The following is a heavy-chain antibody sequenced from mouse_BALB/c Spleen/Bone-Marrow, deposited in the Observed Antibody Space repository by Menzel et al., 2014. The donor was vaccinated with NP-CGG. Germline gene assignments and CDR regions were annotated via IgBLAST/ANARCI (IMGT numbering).Heavy chain of an antibody. CDR2: IYPSDSYT. Sequence: QVQLQQSGAELVRPGASVKLSCKASGYTFTSYWINWVKQRPGQGLEWIGNIYPSDSYTNYNQKFKDKATLTVDKSSSTAYMQLSSPTSEDSAVYYYTRGWDYWGQGTTLTVSS. J-gene: IGHJ2*01. V-gene: IGHV1-69*02. CDR1: GYTFTSYW. D-gene: IGHD1-1*02. CDR3: TRGWDY.